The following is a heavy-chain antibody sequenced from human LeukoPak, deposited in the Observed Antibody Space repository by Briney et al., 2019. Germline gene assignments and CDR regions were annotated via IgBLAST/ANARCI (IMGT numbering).Heavy chain of an antibody. D-gene: IGHD5-12*01. Sequence: GGSLRLSCTASGFIFSNYWMTWVRQAPGKGLEWVAQINQDGSKEYYIDSVKARFSISRDNAWNSLSLQMNSLRAEDTAVYYCVRDGGVSGYDLLDYWGQGTLVTVSS. CDR2: INQDGSKE. V-gene: IGHV3-7*01. J-gene: IGHJ4*02. CDR3: VRDGGVSGYDLLDY. CDR1: GFIFSNYW.